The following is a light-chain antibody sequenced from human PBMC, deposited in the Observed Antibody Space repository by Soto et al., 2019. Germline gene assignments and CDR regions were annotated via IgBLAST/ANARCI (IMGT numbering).Light chain of an antibody. CDR2: GAS. Sequence: EIVMTQSPATLPVSPGERATLSCRASQSVSSNLAWYQQKPGQAPRFLIYGASTRATGIPARSSGSGSGTEFTLTISSLQSEDFAVYYCQQYDFSLRTFGQGSKVEI. J-gene: IGKJ1*01. V-gene: IGKV3-15*01. CDR1: QSVSSN. CDR3: QQYDFSLRT.